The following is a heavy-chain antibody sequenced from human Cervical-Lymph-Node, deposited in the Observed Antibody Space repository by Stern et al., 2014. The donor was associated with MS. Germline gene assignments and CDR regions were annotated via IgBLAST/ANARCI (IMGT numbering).Heavy chain of an antibody. Sequence: MQLVESGAGVRESGDSVKVSCKTSGYTFTHNYITWVRQAPGQGLEWLGWINPNNGNTKKTQKVQGRVTMTRETAIRTPYMDFNRLTSDDTALYYCARGDGSSWFPYWGQGTLVTVSS. J-gene: IGHJ4*02. D-gene: IGHD6-13*01. CDR1: GYTFTHNY. V-gene: IGHV1-2*02. CDR2: INPNNGNT. CDR3: ARGDGSSWFPY.